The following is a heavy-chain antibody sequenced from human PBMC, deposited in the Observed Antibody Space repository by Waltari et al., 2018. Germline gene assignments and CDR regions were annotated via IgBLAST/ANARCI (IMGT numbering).Heavy chain of an antibody. V-gene: IGHV3-21*06. J-gene: IGHJ4*02. CDR1: GFTFGASG. D-gene: IGHD1-1*01. Sequence: EVQLVESGGGLVKPGGSLRLSCIASGFTFGASGMTWVRQAPGKGLEWVSSISKDSIYICYADSVKGRFTISRDNAKNSLYLQMDSLRAEDTAVYYCARGGAFSGNCLDYWGQGAPVTVSS. CDR2: ISKDSIYI. CDR3: ARGGAFSGNCLDY.